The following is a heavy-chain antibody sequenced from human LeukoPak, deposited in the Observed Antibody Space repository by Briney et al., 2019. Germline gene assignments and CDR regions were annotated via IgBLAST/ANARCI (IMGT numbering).Heavy chain of an antibody. D-gene: IGHD1-20*01. Sequence: PGGSLRLPCEASGFTFSSYWMPWVRQAPGKGLVWISRINVDGGTTDYADSVRGRFTISRDNAKNTLYLQMNNLRAEDTAVYYCARDMTGPLDYWGQGTLVTASS. V-gene: IGHV3-74*01. CDR1: GFTFSSYW. CDR2: INVDGGTT. CDR3: ARDMTGPLDY. J-gene: IGHJ4*02.